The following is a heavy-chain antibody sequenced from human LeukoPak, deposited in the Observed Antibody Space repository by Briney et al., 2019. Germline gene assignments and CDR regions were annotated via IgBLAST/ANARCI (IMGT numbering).Heavy chain of an antibody. V-gene: IGHV4-59*11. CDR3: ARDLVTVSKGFDI. D-gene: IGHD3-9*01. Sequence: PSETLSLTCTVSGDSFSSHYWTWIRQPPGKGLEWIGYISYIGSTNYNPSLKSRVTISIDTSKNQFSLKLTSVTAADTAVYYCARDLVTVSKGFDIWGQGTMVSVSS. CDR2: ISYIGST. J-gene: IGHJ3*02. CDR1: GDSFSSHY.